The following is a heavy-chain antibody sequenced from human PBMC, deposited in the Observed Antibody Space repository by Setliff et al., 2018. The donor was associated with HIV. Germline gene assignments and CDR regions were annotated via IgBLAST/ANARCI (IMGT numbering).Heavy chain of an antibody. Sequence: SETLSLTCSVSGGSINNDVYFWSWIRQHPGKALEWLGYVYYSGNTYYNRSLRSRLTISVDTSKNQFSLTLTSMTAADTAVYYCARDRSNWNYGKNYMDVWGKGTTVTVSS. CDR1: GGSINNDVYF. V-gene: IGHV4-31*03. CDR2: VYYSGNT. D-gene: IGHD1-7*01. J-gene: IGHJ6*03. CDR3: ARDRSNWNYGKNYMDV.